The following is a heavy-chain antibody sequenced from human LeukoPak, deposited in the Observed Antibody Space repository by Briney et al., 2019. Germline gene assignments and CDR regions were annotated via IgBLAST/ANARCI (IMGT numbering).Heavy chain of an antibody. J-gene: IGHJ4*02. V-gene: IGHV4-59*12. CDR1: GGSISSYY. D-gene: IGHD1-1*01. Sequence: SETLSLTCTVSGGSISSYYWSWIRQPPGKGLEWIGYIYHSGSTYYNPSLKSRVTISVDRSKNQFSLKLSSVTAADTAVYYCARGRGGREDYWGQGTLVTVSS. CDR2: IYHSGST. CDR3: ARGRGGREDY.